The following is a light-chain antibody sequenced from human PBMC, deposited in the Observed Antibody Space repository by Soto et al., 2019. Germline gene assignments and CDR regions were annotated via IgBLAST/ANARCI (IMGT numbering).Light chain of an antibody. J-gene: IGLJ2*01. CDR2: DVS. V-gene: IGLV2-14*01. Sequence: QSALTQPASVSGSPGQSITISCTGTSSDVGGYNYVSWYQQHPGKAPNLMIYDVSNRPSGVSNRFSGSKSGNTASLTISGLQAGDEADYYCSSYTSSSTVVCGGGTKLTVL. CDR1: SSDVGGYNY. CDR3: SSYTSSSTVV.